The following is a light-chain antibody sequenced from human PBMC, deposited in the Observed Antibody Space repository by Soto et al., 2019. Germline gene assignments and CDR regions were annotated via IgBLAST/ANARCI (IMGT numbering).Light chain of an antibody. J-gene: IGKJ4*01. Sequence: QLTQSPSSLSASVGDRVTITCRASQGISSYLAWYQQKPGKAPKLLIYAASTLQSGIPSRFSGSGSGTECTLTISSLQPEEFATYYCQQLNSFPLPFGGGTKVEIK. CDR2: AAS. CDR3: QQLNSFPLP. V-gene: IGKV1-9*01. CDR1: QGISSY.